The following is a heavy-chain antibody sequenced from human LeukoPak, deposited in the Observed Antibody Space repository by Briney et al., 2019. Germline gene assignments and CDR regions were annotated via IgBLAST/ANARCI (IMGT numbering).Heavy chain of an antibody. V-gene: IGHV1-69*05. D-gene: IGHD3-22*01. CDR2: IIPIFGTA. J-gene: IGHJ4*02. CDR1: GYTFTSYG. Sequence: SVKVSCKASGYTFTSYGISWVRQAPGQGLEWMGGIIPIFGTANYAQKFQGRVTITTDESTSAAYMKLSSLRSEDSAVYYYARDRPSYYYDSSGYYPGIDYWGQGTLVTVSS. CDR3: ARDRPSYYYDSSGYYPGIDY.